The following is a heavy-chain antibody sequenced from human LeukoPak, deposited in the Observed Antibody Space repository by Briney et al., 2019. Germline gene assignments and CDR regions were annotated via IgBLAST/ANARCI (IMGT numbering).Heavy chain of an antibody. D-gene: IGHD2-21*02. CDR3: ARGGVVVTAPPSY. Sequence: GGSLRLSCAASGFTFSSYWMSWVRQAPGKGLEWVANIKQDGSEKYYVDSVKGRFTISRDNAKNSLYLQMNSLRAEDTAVYYCARGGVVVTAPPSYWGQGTLVTVSS. CDR2: IKQDGSEK. CDR1: GFTFSSYW. V-gene: IGHV3-7*01. J-gene: IGHJ4*02.